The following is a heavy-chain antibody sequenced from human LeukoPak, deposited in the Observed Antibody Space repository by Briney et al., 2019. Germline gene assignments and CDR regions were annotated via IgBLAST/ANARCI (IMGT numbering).Heavy chain of an antibody. D-gene: IGHD2-15*01. CDR2: INPNSGGT. CDR3: AREERWDAFDI. V-gene: IGHV1-2*04. Sequence: WMGWINPNSGGTNYAQKFQGWITMTRDTSISTADMELSRLRSDDTAVYYCAREERWDAFDIWGQGTMVTVSS. J-gene: IGHJ3*02.